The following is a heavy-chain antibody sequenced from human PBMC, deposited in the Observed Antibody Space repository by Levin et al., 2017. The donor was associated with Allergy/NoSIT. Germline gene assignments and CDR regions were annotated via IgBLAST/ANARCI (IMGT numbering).Heavy chain of an antibody. CDR2: ISGSGGST. CDR1: GFTFSSYA. Sequence: GGSLRLSCAASGFTFSSYAMSWVRQAPGKGLEWVSAISGSGGSTYYADSVKGRFTISRDNSKNTLYLQMNSLRAEDTAVYYCAKGWYSWSGAPNDYWGQGTLVTVSS. D-gene: IGHD6-19*01. J-gene: IGHJ4*02. CDR3: AKGWYSWSGAPNDY. V-gene: IGHV3-23*01.